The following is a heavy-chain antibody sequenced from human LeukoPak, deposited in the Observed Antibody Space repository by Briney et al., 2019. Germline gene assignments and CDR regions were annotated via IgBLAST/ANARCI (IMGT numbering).Heavy chain of an antibody. J-gene: IGHJ3*02. CDR2: INPSGGST. CDR1: GGTFSNYG. D-gene: IGHD3-9*01. CDR3: ARESRPVYDILRRNGAFDI. Sequence: ASVKVSCKASGGTFSNYGFSWLRQAPGQGLEWMGIINPSGGSTSYAQKFQGRVTMTWDMSTSTAYMELSSLRSEDTAVYYCARESRPVYDILRRNGAFDIWGQGTMVTVSS. V-gene: IGHV1-46*01.